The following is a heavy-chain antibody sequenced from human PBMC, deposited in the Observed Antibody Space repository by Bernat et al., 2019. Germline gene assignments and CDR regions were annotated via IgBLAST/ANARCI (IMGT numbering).Heavy chain of an antibody. D-gene: IGHD2-2*01. CDR2: IYHSGST. CDR3: ARELNGQYLTQNFDY. Sequence: QVQLQESGPGLVKPSETLSLTCAVSGYSISSGYYWGWIRQPPGKGLEWIGSIYHSGSTYYNPSLKSRVTISIDTSKNQFSLKLTSVTAADTAVYYCARELNGQYLTQNFDYWGQGTLVTVSS. CDR1: GYSISSGYY. J-gene: IGHJ4*02. V-gene: IGHV4-38-2*02.